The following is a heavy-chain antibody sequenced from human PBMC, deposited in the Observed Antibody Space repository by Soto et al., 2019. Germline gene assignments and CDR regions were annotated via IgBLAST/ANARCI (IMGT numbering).Heavy chain of an antibody. CDR2: INPSGGST. CDR1: GYTFTSYY. D-gene: IGHD3-10*01. Sequence: GGPVKVSCKASGYTFTSYYMHWVRQAPGQGLEWMGIINPSGGSTSYAQKFQGRVTMTRDTSTSTVYMELSSLRSEDTAVYYCARVTVRASYMGLFDPWGQGTLVTVS. CDR3: ARVTVRASYMGLFDP. V-gene: IGHV1-46*01. J-gene: IGHJ5*02.